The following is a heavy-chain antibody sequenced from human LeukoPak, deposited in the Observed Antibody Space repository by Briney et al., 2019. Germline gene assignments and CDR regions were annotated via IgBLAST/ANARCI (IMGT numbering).Heavy chain of an antibody. Sequence: SETLSLTCTVSGGSISSGGYYWSWIRQPPGKGLEWIGYIYTSGSTNYNPSLKSRVTISVDTSKNQFSLKLSSVTAADTAVYYCARQEDAFDIWGQGTMVTVSS. CDR2: IYTSGST. CDR1: GGSISSGGYY. J-gene: IGHJ3*02. CDR3: ARQEDAFDI. V-gene: IGHV4-61*08.